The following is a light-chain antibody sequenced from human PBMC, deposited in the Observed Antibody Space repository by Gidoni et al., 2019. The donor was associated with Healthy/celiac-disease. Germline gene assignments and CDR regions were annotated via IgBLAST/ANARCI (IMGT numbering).Light chain of an antibody. CDR3: QQSYSTLWT. Sequence: DNQMTQSPSSLSASVGDRVTITCRASQSISSYLNWYQQKPGKAPKLLIYAASSLQSGVPSRFSGSGYGTDFTLTISSLQPEDFATYDCQQSYSTLWTFGQGTKVEIK. CDR2: AAS. J-gene: IGKJ1*01. CDR1: QSISSY. V-gene: IGKV1-39*01.